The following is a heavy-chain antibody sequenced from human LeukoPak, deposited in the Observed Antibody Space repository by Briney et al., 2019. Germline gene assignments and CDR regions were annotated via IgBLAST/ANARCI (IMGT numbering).Heavy chain of an antibody. CDR3: VRARGWFDP. CDR2: ISSGGGST. V-gene: IGHV3-64D*06. CDR1: GFTFSNYA. J-gene: IGHJ5*02. Sequence: GGSLGLSCSVSGFTFSNYAMHWVRQAPGKGLEYVSAISSGGGSTTYAHPGRGRFTISRDTHKNTLYLQMNSLKPEDTALYYCVRARGWFDP.